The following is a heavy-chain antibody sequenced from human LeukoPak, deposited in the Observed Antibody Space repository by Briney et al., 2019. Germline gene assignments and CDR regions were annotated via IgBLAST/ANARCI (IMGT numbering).Heavy chain of an antibody. J-gene: IGHJ4*02. Sequence: GGSLRLSCGVSGFPFSIYEMNWVRQAPGKGLEWVSNIASSGTTRYYADSVKGRFSISRDNAKSSLYLQMNRLRVEDTAVYYCALLAVASDFDYWGQGALVTVSS. V-gene: IGHV3-48*03. CDR3: ALLAVASDFDY. CDR1: GFPFSIYE. CDR2: IASSGTTR. D-gene: IGHD6-19*01.